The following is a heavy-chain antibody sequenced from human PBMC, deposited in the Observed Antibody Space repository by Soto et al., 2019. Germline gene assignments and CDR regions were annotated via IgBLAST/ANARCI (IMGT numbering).Heavy chain of an antibody. Sequence: ASVKVSCKASGYSFTSYEINWVRQATGQGPEWMGWMNPNSGDTGYSHKFQGRVTMTRNTSISTAYMQLSSLRSEDTAVYYCAKAGRITMIVVVITLDAFDIWGQGTMVTVSS. CDR2: MNPNSGDT. J-gene: IGHJ3*02. CDR1: GYSFTSYE. D-gene: IGHD3-22*01. V-gene: IGHV1-8*01. CDR3: AKAGRITMIVVVITLDAFDI.